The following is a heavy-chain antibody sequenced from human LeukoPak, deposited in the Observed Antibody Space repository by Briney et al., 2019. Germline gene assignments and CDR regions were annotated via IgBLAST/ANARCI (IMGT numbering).Heavy chain of an antibody. Sequence: ASVKVSCKASGYTFTSYYMHWVRQAPGQGLEWTGIINPSGGSTSYAQKFQGRVTMTRDTSTSTVYMELSSLRSEDTAVYYCARSMVRGGSSFDPWGQGTLVIVSS. CDR3: ARSMVRGGSSFDP. CDR2: INPSGGST. CDR1: GYTFTSYY. V-gene: IGHV1-46*01. J-gene: IGHJ5*02. D-gene: IGHD3-10*01.